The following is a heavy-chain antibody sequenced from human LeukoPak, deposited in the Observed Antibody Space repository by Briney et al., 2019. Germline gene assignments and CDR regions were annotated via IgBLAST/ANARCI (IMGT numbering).Heavy chain of an antibody. J-gene: IGHJ5*02. CDR2: IYPGDSRT. V-gene: IGHV5-51*01. CDR3: GRRKFSSPWSDP. CDR1: GDTFATSW. Sequence: GESLKISCKGSGDTFATSWIGWVRQLPGKGLEWMGVIYPGDSRTRYNPSFQGQVTISADRSINTAYLQWNSLMASDTAMYYCGRRKFSSPWSDPWGQGTLVTVSS. D-gene: IGHD2-2*01.